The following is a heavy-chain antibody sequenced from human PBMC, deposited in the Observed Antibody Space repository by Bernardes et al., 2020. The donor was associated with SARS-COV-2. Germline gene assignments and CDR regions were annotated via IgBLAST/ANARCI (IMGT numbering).Heavy chain of an antibody. J-gene: IGHJ4*02. CDR1: GGSISSSSYY. V-gene: IGHV4-39*01. CDR2: IYYSGST. D-gene: IGHD3-3*01. CDR3: ARQHLGGVTIFGVVTTDRYFDY. Sequence: EPLSLTCTVSGGSISSSSYYWGWIRQPPGKGLEWIGSIYYSGSTYYNPSLKSRVTISVDTSKNQFSLKLSSVTAADTAVYYCARQHLGGVTIFGVVTTDRYFDYWGQGTLVTVSS.